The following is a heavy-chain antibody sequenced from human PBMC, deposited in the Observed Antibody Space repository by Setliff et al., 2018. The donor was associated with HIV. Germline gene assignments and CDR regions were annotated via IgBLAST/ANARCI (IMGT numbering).Heavy chain of an antibody. CDR3: ARPRYTYGTPPAFDI. Sequence: SETLSLTCTVSGGSISSSSHYWGWIRQPPGKGLEWIGSNYFSGSTYYNPSLKSRVTISVDTSKNQFSLKLSSVTAADTAVYYCARPRYTYGTPPAFDIWGRGTVVTVSS. D-gene: IGHD5-18*01. CDR2: NYFSGST. CDR1: GGSISSSSHY. V-gene: IGHV4-39*01. J-gene: IGHJ3*02.